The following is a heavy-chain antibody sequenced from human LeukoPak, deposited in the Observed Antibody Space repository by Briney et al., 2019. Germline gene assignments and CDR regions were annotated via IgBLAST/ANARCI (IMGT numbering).Heavy chain of an antibody. J-gene: IGHJ4*02. Sequence: PGGSLRLSCAASGFTFRTYWMSWVRQAPGKGLEWVGFIGSKAYGGTTEYAASVKGRFTISRDDSKSIAYLQMNSLKTEDTAVYYCTGELGYCSSTSCLPLGYWGQGTLVTVSS. CDR2: IGSKAYGGTT. D-gene: IGHD2-2*01. CDR3: TGELGYCSSTSCLPLGY. CDR1: GFTFRTYW. V-gene: IGHV3-49*02.